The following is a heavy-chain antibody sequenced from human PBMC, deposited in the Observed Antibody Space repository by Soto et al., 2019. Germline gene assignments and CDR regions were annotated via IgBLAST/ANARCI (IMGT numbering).Heavy chain of an antibody. V-gene: IGHV1-18*04. CDR1: GYTFTSYG. J-gene: IGHJ6*02. CDR3: ARDQKWLPRDLLRGDV. CDR2: ISAYNGNT. D-gene: IGHD6-19*01. Sequence: ASVKVSCKASGYTFTSYGISWVRQAPGQGLEWMGWISAYNGNTNYAQKLQGRVTMTTDTSTSTAYMELRSLRSDDTAVYYCARDQKWLPRDLLRGDVWGQGTTVTVSS.